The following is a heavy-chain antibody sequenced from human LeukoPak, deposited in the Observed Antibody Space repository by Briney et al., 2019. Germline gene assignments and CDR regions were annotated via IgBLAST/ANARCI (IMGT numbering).Heavy chain of an antibody. CDR3: ARGSVLDYFDY. V-gene: IGHV1-18*01. CDR1: GGTFSSYA. CDR2: ISAYNGNT. Sequence: GASVKVSCKASGGTFSSYAISWVRQAPGQGLEWMGWISAYNGNTNYAQKLQGRVTMTTDTSTSTAYMELRSLRSDDTAVYYCARGSVLDYFDYWGQGTLVTVSS. J-gene: IGHJ4*02.